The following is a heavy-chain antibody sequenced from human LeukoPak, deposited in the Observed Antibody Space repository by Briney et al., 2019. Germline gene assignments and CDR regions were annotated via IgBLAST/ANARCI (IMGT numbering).Heavy chain of an antibody. J-gene: IGHJ4*02. CDR2: ISSSGSTI. D-gene: IGHD3-10*01. CDR3: ARDRARYGSGSYPPNLGY. V-gene: IGHV3-11*01. CDR1: GFTFSDYY. Sequence: GGSLRLSCAAPGFTFSDYYMSWIRQAPGKGLEWVSYISSSGSTIYYADSVKGRFTISRDNAKNSLYLQMNSLRAEDTAVYYCARDRARYGSGSYPPNLGYWGQGTLVTVSS.